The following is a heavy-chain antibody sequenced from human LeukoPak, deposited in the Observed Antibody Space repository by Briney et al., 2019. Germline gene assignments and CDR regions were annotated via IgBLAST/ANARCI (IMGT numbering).Heavy chain of an antibody. CDR2: ISAYNGNT. J-gene: IGHJ4*02. D-gene: IGHD6-19*01. V-gene: IGHV1-18*01. CDR3: ARHLSGWFDY. CDR1: GYTVTSYG. Sequence: ASVKVSCKASGYTVTSYGISWGRQSPGQRREWRGGISAYNGNTNYAQKLHCSVTITTDTSTSTAYMELRSLRCDDTAVYYCARHLSGWFDYWGQGTLVTVSS.